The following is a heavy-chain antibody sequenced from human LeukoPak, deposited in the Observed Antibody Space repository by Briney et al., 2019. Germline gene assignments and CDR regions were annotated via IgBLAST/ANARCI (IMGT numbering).Heavy chain of an antibody. CDR1: GFTFSSYA. J-gene: IGHJ4*02. Sequence: GGPLRLSCAASGFTFSSYAMSWVREAPGKGLEWVSAISGSGGSTYYADSVKGRFTISRDNSKNTLYLQMNNLRAEDTAVYYCAKPGLWFGELLNYFDYWRQGTLVTVSS. V-gene: IGHV3-23*01. D-gene: IGHD3-10*01. CDR3: AKPGLWFGELLNYFDY. CDR2: ISGSGGST.